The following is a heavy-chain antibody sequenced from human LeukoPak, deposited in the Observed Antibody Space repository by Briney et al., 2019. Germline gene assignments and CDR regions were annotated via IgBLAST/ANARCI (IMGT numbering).Heavy chain of an antibody. V-gene: IGHV4-30-2*01. CDR2: IYHSGST. J-gene: IGHJ4*02. Sequence: SETLSLTCAVSGGSISSGGYSWSWIRQPPGKGLEWIGYIYHSGSTYYNPSLKSRVTISVDRSKNQFSLKLSSVTAADTAVYYCARGRIQLWSFDYWGQGTLVTVSS. D-gene: IGHD5-18*01. CDR3: ARGRIQLWSFDY. CDR1: GGSISSGGYS.